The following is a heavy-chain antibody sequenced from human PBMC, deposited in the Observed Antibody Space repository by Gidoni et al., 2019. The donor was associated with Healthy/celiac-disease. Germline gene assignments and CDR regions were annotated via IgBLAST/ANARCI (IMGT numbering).Heavy chain of an antibody. D-gene: IGHD6-19*01. CDR3: AKAVVSCWYPFGMDV. J-gene: IGHJ6*02. Sequence: QAKLVEAGGGVVEPGRSLRLSCAASGVTVSSYGMHWVRQSPGKGLEWVAVISYDGSTKSYADSVKGRFPSSRDNSKNTRYLQMNSLRAEDTAVYYCAKAVVSCWYPFGMDVWGQGTTVTVSS. CDR2: ISYDGSTK. CDR1: GVTVSSYG. V-gene: IGHV3-30*18.